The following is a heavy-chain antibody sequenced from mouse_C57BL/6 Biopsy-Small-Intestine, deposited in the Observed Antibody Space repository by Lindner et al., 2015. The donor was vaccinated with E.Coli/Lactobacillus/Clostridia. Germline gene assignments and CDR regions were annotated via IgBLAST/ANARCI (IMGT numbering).Heavy chain of an antibody. V-gene: IGHV5-17*01. CDR2: ISSGSSAI. Sequence: VQLQESGGGLVKPGGSLKLSCAASGFTFSDYGMHWVRQAPEKGLEWVAYISSGSSAIYYADTVKGRFTISRDNVKNTLFLQMTSLRSEDTAMYYCARRGITTVENYFDYWGQGTTLTVSS. CDR3: ARRGITTVENYFDY. J-gene: IGHJ2*01. D-gene: IGHD1-1*01. CDR1: GFTFSDYG.